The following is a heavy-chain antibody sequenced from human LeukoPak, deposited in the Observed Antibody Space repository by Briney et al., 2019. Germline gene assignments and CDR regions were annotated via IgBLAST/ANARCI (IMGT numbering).Heavy chain of an antibody. V-gene: IGHV3-53*01. CDR2: IYTGGNT. D-gene: IGHD6-13*01. CDR3: AKSPIAAAADDAFDI. Sequence: GGSLRLSCAASGFIVSNNYMSWVRQAPGKGLEWVSVIYTGGNTYYADSVKGRFTISRDNSKNTLYLQMNSLRAEDTAVYYCAKSPIAAAADDAFDIWGQGTMVTVSS. CDR1: GFIVSNNY. J-gene: IGHJ3*02.